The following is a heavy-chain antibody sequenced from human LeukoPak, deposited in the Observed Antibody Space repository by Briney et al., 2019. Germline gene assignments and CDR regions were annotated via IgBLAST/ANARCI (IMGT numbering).Heavy chain of an antibody. D-gene: IGHD2-2*02. J-gene: IGHJ4*02. CDR3: ARGPQVVPAAISGYFDY. CDR1: GFTFSSYA. V-gene: IGHV3-30-3*01. CDR2: ISYDGSNK. Sequence: PGRSLRLSCAASGFTFSSYAMHWVRQAPGKGLEWVAVISYDGSNKYYADSAKGRFTISRDNSKNTLYLQMNSLRAEDTAVYYCARGPQVVPAAISGYFDYWGQGTLVTVSS.